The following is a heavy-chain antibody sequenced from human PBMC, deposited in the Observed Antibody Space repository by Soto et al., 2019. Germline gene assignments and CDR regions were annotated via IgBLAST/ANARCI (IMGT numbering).Heavy chain of an antibody. CDR2: IIPIFGGT. V-gene: IGHV1-69*05. J-gene: IGHJ3*02. Sequence: GASVKVSCKASGGTFSSYAISWVRQAPGQGLEWMGGIIPIFGGTTYAQKFQGRVTMTRDTSTSTVYMDLSSLTSEDTAVYYCAKDRRAFDIWGQGTMVTVSS. CDR1: GGTFSSYA. CDR3: AKDRRAFDI.